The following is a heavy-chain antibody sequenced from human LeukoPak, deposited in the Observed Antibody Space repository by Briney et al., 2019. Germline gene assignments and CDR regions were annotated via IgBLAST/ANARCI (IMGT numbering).Heavy chain of an antibody. CDR1: GFTFSSYG. D-gene: IGHD3-16*02. J-gene: IGHJ4*02. CDR2: ISGSGGST. Sequence: GGSLRLSCAASGFTFSSYGMSWVRQAPGKGLEWVSAISGSGGSTYYADSVKGRFTISRDNSKNTLYLQMNSLRAEDTAVYYCAKDHKMITFGGVIVNYYFDYWGQGTLVTVSS. CDR3: AKDHKMITFGGVIVNYYFDY. V-gene: IGHV3-23*01.